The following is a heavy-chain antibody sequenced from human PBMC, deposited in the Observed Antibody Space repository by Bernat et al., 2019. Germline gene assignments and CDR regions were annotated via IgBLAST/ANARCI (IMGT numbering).Heavy chain of an antibody. D-gene: IGHD6-13*01. CDR3: AKDGSVAAAGTWAYYFDY. Sequence: QVQLVESGGGVVQPGRSLRLSCAASGFTFSSYGMHWVRQAPGKGLEWVAGMSYDGSNKYYADSVKGRFTISRDNSKNTLYLQMNSLRAEDTAVYYCAKDGSVAAAGTWAYYFDYWGQGTLVTVSS. J-gene: IGHJ4*02. CDR1: GFTFSSYG. CDR2: MSYDGSNK. V-gene: IGHV3-30*18.